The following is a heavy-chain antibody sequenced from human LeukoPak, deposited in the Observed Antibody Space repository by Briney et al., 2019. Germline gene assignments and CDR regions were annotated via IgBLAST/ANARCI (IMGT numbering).Heavy chain of an antibody. V-gene: IGHV4-34*01. Sequence: NPSETLSHTCAVYGGSFSGYYWSWIRQPPGKGLEWIGEINHSGSTNYNPSLKSRVTISVDTSKNQFSLKLSSVTAADTAVYYCARGWRVEMATITFPPNFDYWGQGTLVTVSS. CDR3: ARGWRVEMATITFPPNFDY. CDR1: GGSFSGYY. D-gene: IGHD5-24*01. CDR2: INHSGST. J-gene: IGHJ4*02.